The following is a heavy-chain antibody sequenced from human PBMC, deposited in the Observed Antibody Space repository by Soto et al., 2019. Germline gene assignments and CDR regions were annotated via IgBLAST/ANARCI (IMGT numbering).Heavy chain of an antibody. J-gene: IGHJ6*02. CDR2: FGSAGDI. V-gene: IGHV3-13*01. CDR1: GFPFNNYD. D-gene: IGHD3-16*01. CDR3: ARGGPNWDYYFYGMDV. Sequence: GGSLRLSCAASGFPFNNYDMLWFRQAPGKGLEWVSTFGSAGDIYYSDSVKGRFTISRDNARKSLYLQMNSLRAADTAVYYCARGGPNWDYYFYGMDVWGQGTTVTVSS.